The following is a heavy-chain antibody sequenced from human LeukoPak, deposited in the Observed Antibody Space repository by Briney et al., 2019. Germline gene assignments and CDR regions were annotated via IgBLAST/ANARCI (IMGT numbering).Heavy chain of an antibody. CDR3: EGFLTNFDY. V-gene: IGHV3-30-3*01. Sequence: AGGSLRLSCAASGFTFSSYAMHWVRQAPGKGLEWVAVISYDRSNKYYADSVKGRFTISRDNSKNTLYLQMNSLRAEDTAVYYCEGFLTNFDYWGQGTLVTVSS. CDR2: ISYDRSNK. CDR1: GFTFSSYA. J-gene: IGHJ4*02. D-gene: IGHD3-10*01.